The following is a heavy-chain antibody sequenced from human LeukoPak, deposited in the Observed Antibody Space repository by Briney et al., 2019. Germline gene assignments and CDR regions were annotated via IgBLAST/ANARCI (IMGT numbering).Heavy chain of an antibody. D-gene: IGHD3-16*01. V-gene: IGHV1-46*01. Sequence: GASVKVSCKASGYTFTSYYMHWVRQAPGQGLEWMGIINPSGGSTSYAQKFQGSVTMTRDTSTSTVYMELSSLRSEDTAAYYCARDLGNNWFDPWGQGTLVTVSS. CDR2: INPSGGST. CDR3: ARDLGNNWFDP. J-gene: IGHJ5*02. CDR1: GYTFTSYY.